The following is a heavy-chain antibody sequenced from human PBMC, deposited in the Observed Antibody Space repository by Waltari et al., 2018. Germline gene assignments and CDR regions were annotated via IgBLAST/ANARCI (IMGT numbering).Heavy chain of an antibody. Sequence: EVQQLESGGRWLQPEGYLILHCPASRFTFSSYDMNWLRQAPGKGLEWVSGISGSGGSTYYADSVKGRFTISRDNSKNTLYLQMNSLRAEDTAVYYCAKPSLDYWGQGTLVTVSS. CDR3: AKPSLDY. CDR2: ISGSGGST. V-gene: IGHV3-23*01. CDR1: RFTFSSYD. J-gene: IGHJ4*02.